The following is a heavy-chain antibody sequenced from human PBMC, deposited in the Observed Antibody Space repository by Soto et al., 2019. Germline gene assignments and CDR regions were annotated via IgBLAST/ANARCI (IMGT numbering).Heavy chain of an antibody. J-gene: IGHJ6*02. CDR3: AGDDATYCGGDSYRYFYYGMDV. V-gene: IGHV1-69*13. CDR2: IIPMFPTA. Sequence: SVKVSSKASGGTFSNHAISWVRQAPGQGLEWVGGIIPMFPTADYAQRFQGRVTITADDSTTTVYMELSGLRSEDTAMYYCAGDDATYCGGDSYRYFYYGMDVWGQGTTVTVSS. CDR1: GGTFSNHA. D-gene: IGHD2-21*02.